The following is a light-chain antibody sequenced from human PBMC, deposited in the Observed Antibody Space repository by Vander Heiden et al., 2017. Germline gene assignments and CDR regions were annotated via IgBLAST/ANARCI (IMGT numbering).Light chain of an antibody. J-gene: IGLJ2*01. Sequence: SYELTQPPSGHVSPGQTASITCSGDKLGDKYACWYQQKPGQSPVLVIYQDSKRPSGIPERFSGSNSGNTATLTISGTQAMDEADYYCQAWDSSTDHVVFGGGTKLTVL. V-gene: IGLV3-1*01. CDR2: QDS. CDR1: KLGDKY. CDR3: QAWDSSTDHVV.